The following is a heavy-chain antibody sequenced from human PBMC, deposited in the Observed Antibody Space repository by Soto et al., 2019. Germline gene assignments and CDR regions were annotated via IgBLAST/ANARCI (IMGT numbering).Heavy chain of an antibody. V-gene: IGHV3-73*02. D-gene: IGHD7-27*01. CDR2: IRSKANTYAT. CDR1: GFTFSGSA. CDR3: TIEGPGFDS. Sequence: EVQLVESGGGLVQPGGSLQLSCAASGFTFSGSAMHWVRQASGRGLEWVGRIRSKANTYATAYAASLKGRFTISRDDSMNTASLQMNSLKTEDTAIHYCTIEGPGFDSWGQGTLVTVSS. J-gene: IGHJ4*02.